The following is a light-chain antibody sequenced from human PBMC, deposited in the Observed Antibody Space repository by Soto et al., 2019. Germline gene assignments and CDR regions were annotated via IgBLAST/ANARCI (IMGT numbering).Light chain of an antibody. V-gene: IGKV1-39*01. CDR2: AAS. CDR3: QQYHSYSRT. J-gene: IGKJ1*01. CDR1: QSISSY. Sequence: DIQMTESPSSLSASVGDRVTITCRASQSISSYLNWYQQIPGKAPKLLIYAASSLQSGVPSRFSGSGSGTDFTLTISSLQPEDFATYYCQQYHSYSRTFGQGTKVDI.